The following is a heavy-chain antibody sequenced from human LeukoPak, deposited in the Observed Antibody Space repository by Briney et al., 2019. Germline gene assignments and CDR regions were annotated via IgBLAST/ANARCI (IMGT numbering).Heavy chain of an antibody. J-gene: IGHJ6*03. D-gene: IGHD2-15*01. V-gene: IGHV1-46*01. CDR2: INPSGGST. CDR1: GYTFTSYC. CDR3: AREGDIVVVAAGGVGYYYYMDV. Sequence: ASVKVSCKASGYTFTSYCMHWVRQAPGQGLEWMGIINPSGGSTSYAQKFQGRVTMTRDMSTSTVYMELSSLRSEDTAVYYCAREGDIVVVAAGGVGYYYYMDVWGKGTTVTVSS.